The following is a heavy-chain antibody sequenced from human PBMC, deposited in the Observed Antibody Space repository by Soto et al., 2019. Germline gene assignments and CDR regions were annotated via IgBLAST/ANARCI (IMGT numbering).Heavy chain of an antibody. CDR3: ARDRLMATAGTARHYFGLDD. Sequence: QVQLQESGPGLVKPSQTLSLTCTVSGGSIRSGGYYWSWVRQNPRRGLEWIGNIYYSGNTYYNPSLKSRLTISVDTSKNQFSLNLSSVTAADTAVYYCARDRLMATAGTARHYFGLDDWGQGTTVTVSS. CDR2: IYYSGNT. J-gene: IGHJ6*02. CDR1: GGSIRSGGYY. V-gene: IGHV4-31*03. D-gene: IGHD5-18*01.